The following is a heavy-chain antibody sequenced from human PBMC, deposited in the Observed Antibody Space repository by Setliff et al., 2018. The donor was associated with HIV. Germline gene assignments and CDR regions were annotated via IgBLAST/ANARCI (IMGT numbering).Heavy chain of an antibody. V-gene: IGHV4-39*07. CDR2: IYYTGST. CDR1: GGSISSGSHY. Sequence: SETLSLTCTVSGGSISSGSHYWSWIRQPPGKGLEWIGSIYYTGSTYYKPSLKSRVTILVDTSKNQFSLKLSSVTAADTAVYYCARLTIFGVVMATYYMDVWGKGTTVTVSS. CDR3: ARLTIFGVVMATYYMDV. D-gene: IGHD3-3*01. J-gene: IGHJ6*03.